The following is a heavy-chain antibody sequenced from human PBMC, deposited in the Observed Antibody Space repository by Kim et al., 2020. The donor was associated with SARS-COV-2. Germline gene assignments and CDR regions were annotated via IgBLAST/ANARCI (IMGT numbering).Heavy chain of an antibody. D-gene: IGHD2-21*02. Sequence: GESLKISCKGSGYSFTTYWIGWVRQMPGKGLEWMGIIYPGDSDTRYSPSFQGQVTISADKSISTAYLQWSSLKASDTAMYYCARLDCGGDCLSHYFDFWGQGTLVTVSS. V-gene: IGHV5-51*01. CDR1: GYSFTTYW. CDR2: IYPGDSDT. J-gene: IGHJ4*02. CDR3: ARLDCGGDCLSHYFDF.